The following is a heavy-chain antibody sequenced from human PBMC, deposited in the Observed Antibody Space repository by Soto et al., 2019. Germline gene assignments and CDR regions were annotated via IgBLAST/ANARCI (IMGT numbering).Heavy chain of an antibody. V-gene: IGHV4-34*01. D-gene: IGHD5-12*01. CDR3: ARGQEGVVATH. CDR2: IKDGGYT. J-gene: IGHJ4*02. CDR1: GGSLSGYY. Sequence: QVQLQQWGAGLLKPSETLSLNCAVNGGSLSGYYWSWIRQPPGKGLGWIGEIKDGGYTNYSPSLKSXXTXSXXTSNNQFSLRLNSVTAADTGVYYCARGQEGVVATHWDQGALVTVSS.